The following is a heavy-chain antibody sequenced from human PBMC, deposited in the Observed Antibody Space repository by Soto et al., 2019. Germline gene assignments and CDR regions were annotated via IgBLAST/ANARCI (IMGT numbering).Heavy chain of an antibody. CDR2: IKQDGSEK. Sequence: VGSLILSCAASGFTFSSYWMSWVRQAPGKGLEWVANIKQDGSEKYYVDSVKGRFTISRDNAKNSLYLQMNSLRAEDTAVYYCARDMDDSSGYYFYYYGMDVWGQGTTVTVSS. J-gene: IGHJ6*02. CDR1: GFTFSSYW. V-gene: IGHV3-7*03. CDR3: ARDMDDSSGYYFYYYGMDV. D-gene: IGHD3-22*01.